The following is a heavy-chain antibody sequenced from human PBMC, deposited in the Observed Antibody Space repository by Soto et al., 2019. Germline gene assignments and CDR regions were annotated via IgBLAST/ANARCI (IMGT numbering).Heavy chain of an antibody. Sequence: GGSLRLSCAASGFTFSNAWMSWVRQAPGKGLEWVGRIKSKTDGGTTDYAAPVKGRFTISRDDSKNTLYLQMNSLKTEDTAVYYCTTGARVRGVIYLDAFDIWGQGTMVTVSS. CDR1: GFTFSNAW. CDR3: TTGARVRGVIYLDAFDI. D-gene: IGHD3-10*01. CDR2: IKSKTDGGTT. J-gene: IGHJ3*02. V-gene: IGHV3-15*01.